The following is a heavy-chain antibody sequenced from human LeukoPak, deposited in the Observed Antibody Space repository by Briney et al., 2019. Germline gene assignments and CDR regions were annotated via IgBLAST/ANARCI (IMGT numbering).Heavy chain of an antibody. Sequence: SETLSLTCAVYGGSFSGYYWSWIRQPPGKGLEWIGEINHSGSTNYNPSLKSRVTISVDTSKNQFSLKLSSVSAADTAVYYCARVRMVYAPNFDYWGQGTLVTVSS. CDR1: GGSFSGYY. J-gene: IGHJ4*02. CDR3: ARVRMVYAPNFDY. V-gene: IGHV4-34*01. D-gene: IGHD2-8*01. CDR2: INHSGST.